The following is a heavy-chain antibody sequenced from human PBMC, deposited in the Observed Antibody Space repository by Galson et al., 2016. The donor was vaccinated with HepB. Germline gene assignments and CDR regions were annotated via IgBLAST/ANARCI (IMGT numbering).Heavy chain of an antibody. CDR1: GFTFSIYG. J-gene: IGHJ6*02. Sequence: SLRLSCAASGFTFSIYGMHWVRQAPGKGLEWVAVISHDGAKKYYADSVKGRFTISRDNSKNTLSLQMNSLRAEDTAVYYCAKVLLDYSGYYYAVDVWGQGTTVTVSS. CDR3: AKVLLDYSGYYYAVDV. D-gene: IGHD3-10*01. V-gene: IGHV3-30*18. CDR2: ISHDGAKK.